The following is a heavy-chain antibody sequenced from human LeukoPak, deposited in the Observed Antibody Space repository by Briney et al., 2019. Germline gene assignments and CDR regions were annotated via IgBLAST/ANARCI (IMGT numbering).Heavy chain of an antibody. V-gene: IGHV3-9*01. D-gene: IGHD3-10*01. Sequence: PGGSLRLSCAASGFTFDDYAMHWVRQAPGKGLEWVSGISWNSGSIGYADSVKGRFTISRDNSKNTLYLQMNSLRAEDTAVYYCARGDRNLYYYGSGSYRRFDPWGQGTLVTVSS. CDR1: GFTFDDYA. CDR2: ISWNSGSI. CDR3: ARGDRNLYYYGSGSYRRFDP. J-gene: IGHJ5*02.